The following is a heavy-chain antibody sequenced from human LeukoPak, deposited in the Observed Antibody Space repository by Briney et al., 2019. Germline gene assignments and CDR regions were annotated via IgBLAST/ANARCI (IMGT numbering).Heavy chain of an antibody. CDR2: LSGTGDSS. D-gene: IGHD3-16*01. J-gene: IGHJ4*02. CDR1: GFIFSRHG. CDR3: ARGEPATPASLDY. Sequence: GGSLRLSCAGSGFIFSRHGMTWVRQAPGKGLEWVSALSGTGDSSYYAASVKGRFTISRDNSKNTLYLQMKSLRADDTALYYCARGEPATPASLDYWGQGTLVTVSS. V-gene: IGHV3-23*01.